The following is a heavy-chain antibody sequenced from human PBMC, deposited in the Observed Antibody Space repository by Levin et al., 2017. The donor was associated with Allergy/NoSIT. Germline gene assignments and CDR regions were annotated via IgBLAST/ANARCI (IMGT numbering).Heavy chain of an antibody. V-gene: IGHV3-11*03. CDR3: ARSDVDPGIAAADHYYYYMDV. Sequence: GGSLRLSCAASGFTFSDYYMSWIRQAPGKGLEWVSYISSSSSYTNYADSVKGRFTISRDNAKNSLYLQMNSLRAEDTAVYYCARSDVDPGIAAADHYYYYMDVWGKGTTVTVSS. D-gene: IGHD6-13*01. CDR1: GFTFSDYY. J-gene: IGHJ6*03. CDR2: ISSSSSYT.